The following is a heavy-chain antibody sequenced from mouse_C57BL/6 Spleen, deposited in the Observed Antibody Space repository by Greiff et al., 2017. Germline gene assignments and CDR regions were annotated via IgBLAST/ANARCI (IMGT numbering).Heavy chain of an antibody. CDR3: ARIPLGRNWYFDV. D-gene: IGHD4-1*01. J-gene: IGHJ1*03. CDR1: GFTFSDYG. CDR2: ISSGSSTI. Sequence: EVQGVESRGGLVKPGGSLKLSCAASGFTFSDYGMHWVRQAPEKGLEWVAYISSGSSTIYYADTVKGRFTISRDNAKNTLFLQMTSLRSEDTAMYYCARIPLGRNWYFDVWGTGTTVTVSS. V-gene: IGHV5-17*01.